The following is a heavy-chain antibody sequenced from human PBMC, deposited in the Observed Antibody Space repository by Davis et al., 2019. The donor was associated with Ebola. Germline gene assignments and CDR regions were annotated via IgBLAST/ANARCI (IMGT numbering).Heavy chain of an antibody. D-gene: IGHD3-10*01. Sequence: PGGSLRLSCAASGSTFSSYAMSWVRQAPGKGLEWVSTISGSGGSTYYADSVKGRFTISRDNSKNTLYLHLTAEDTAVYYCARGPKRGWLDPWGQGTLVTVSS. V-gene: IGHV3-23*01. CDR1: GSTFSSYA. CDR2: ISGSGGST. CDR3: ARGPKRGWLDP. J-gene: IGHJ5*02.